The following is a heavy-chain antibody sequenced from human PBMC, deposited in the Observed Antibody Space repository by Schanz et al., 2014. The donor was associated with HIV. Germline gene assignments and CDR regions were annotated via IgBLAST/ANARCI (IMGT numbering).Heavy chain of an antibody. CDR3: AKDPHWNYYDSSGWKEEGDY. CDR2: IWYDGSNK. J-gene: IGHJ4*02. CDR1: FCTFLLYC. D-gene: IGHD3-22*01. Sequence: QVQLVESGGGVVQPGRCPLLSFAASFCTFLLYCMHWVRQAPGKGLEWVAVIWYDGSNKYYADSVKGRFTISRDNSKNTLYLQMNSLRAEDTAVYYCAKDPHWNYYDSSGWKEEGDYWGQGTLVTVSS. V-gene: IGHV3-33*06.